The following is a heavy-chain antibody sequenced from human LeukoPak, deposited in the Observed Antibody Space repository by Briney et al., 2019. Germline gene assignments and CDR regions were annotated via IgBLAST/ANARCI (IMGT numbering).Heavy chain of an antibody. J-gene: IGHJ4*02. Sequence: GGSLRLSCAASGFTFSSYEMNWVRQAPGKGLQWVSVIYSGGSTYYADSVKGRFTISRDNSENTLYLQMSRLRAEDTAVYYCARGAVAGSFDYWGQGTLVTVSS. D-gene: IGHD6-19*01. CDR1: GFTFSSYE. CDR3: ARGAVAGSFDY. CDR2: IYSGGST. V-gene: IGHV3-66*01.